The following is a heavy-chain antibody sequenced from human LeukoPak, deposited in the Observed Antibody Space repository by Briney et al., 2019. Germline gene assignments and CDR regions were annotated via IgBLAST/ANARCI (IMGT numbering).Heavy chain of an antibody. CDR2: INHSGST. J-gene: IGHJ3*02. V-gene: IGHV4-34*01. D-gene: IGHD2-15*01. CDR3: ARGLVI. CDR1: GGSFSGYY. Sequence: SETLSLTCAVYGGSFSGYYWSWIRQPPGKGLEWIGEINHSGSTNYNPSLKSRVTISVDTSKNQFSLKLSSVTAADTAVYYCARGLVIWGQGTMVTVSS.